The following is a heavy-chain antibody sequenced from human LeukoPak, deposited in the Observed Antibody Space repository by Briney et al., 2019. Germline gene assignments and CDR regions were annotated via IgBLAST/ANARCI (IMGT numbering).Heavy chain of an antibody. D-gene: IGHD3-16*01. CDR1: GGSFSGYY. J-gene: IGHJ6*02. Sequence: SETLSLTCAVYGGSFSGYYWSGIRQPPGKGLEWMGEINHSGSTNYNPSLKSRVTISVDTSKNQFSLKLSSVTAADTAVYYCARAFKIRHYYYYYGMDVWGQGTTVTVSS. CDR2: INHSGST. CDR3: ARAFKIRHYYYYYGMDV. V-gene: IGHV4-34*01.